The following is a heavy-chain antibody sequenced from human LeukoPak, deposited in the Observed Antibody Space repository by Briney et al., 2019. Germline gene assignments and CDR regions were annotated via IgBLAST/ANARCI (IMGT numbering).Heavy chain of an antibody. J-gene: IGHJ5*02. CDR1: GFTFRIYS. CDR2: IGPSSGDI. V-gene: IGHV3-21*01. D-gene: IGHD3-10*01. Sequence: GGSLRLSCAASGFTFRIYSMNWVRQAPRTGLEWVSSIGPSSGDIYYADSVKSRFTISRDNDKNSLCLQMNSLRAEDTAVYYCARDRGARGRGLAWGQGTQVTVSS. CDR3: ARDRGARGRGLA.